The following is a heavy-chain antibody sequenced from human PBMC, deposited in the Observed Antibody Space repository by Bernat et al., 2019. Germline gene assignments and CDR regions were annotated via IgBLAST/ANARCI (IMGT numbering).Heavy chain of an antibody. CDR3: ARQYYYDSSGNSFDN. D-gene: IGHD3-22*01. CDR2: INPADSET. V-gene: IGHV5-51*01. CDR1: GYTFTNYR. J-gene: IGHJ4*02. Sequence: EVQLVQSGAEVIQPGESLKISCKGSGYTFTNYRIAWVRQMPGKGLEWMGIINPADSETGYSPSFQGQVTISADKSISTAYLQWSSLKAPDTAMYYCARQYYYDSSGNSFDNWGQGTQVTVSS.